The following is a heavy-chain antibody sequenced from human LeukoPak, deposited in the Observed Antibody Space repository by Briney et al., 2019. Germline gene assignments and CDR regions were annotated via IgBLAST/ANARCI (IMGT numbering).Heavy chain of an antibody. V-gene: IGHV1-18*01. Sequence: ASVKVSCKASGYSFTTYGISWVRQAPGQGLEWMGWISAYNGNTNYAQKLQGRVTMTTDTSTSTAHMELRSLRSDDTAVYYCARDLRANDGYKPKFGYWGQGTLVTVSS. CDR1: GYSFTTYG. D-gene: IGHD5-24*01. CDR3: ARDLRANDGYKPKFGY. CDR2: ISAYNGNT. J-gene: IGHJ4*02.